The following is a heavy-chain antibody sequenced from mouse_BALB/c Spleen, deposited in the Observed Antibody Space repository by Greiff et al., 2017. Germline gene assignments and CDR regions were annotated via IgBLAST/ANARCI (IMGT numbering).Heavy chain of an antibody. V-gene: IGHV14-3*02. D-gene: IGHD1-1*01. CDR3: ASNCGSSYAWFAY. J-gene: IGHJ3*01. CDR1: GFTFKDSY. Sequence: VQLQQSGAELVKPGASVKLSCTASGFTFKDSYMHWVKQRPGQGLEWIGRIDPANGNTKYDPKFQGKATITADTSSNTAYLQLSSLTSEDTAVYYCASNCGSSYAWFAYWGQGTLVTVSA. CDR2: IDPANGNT.